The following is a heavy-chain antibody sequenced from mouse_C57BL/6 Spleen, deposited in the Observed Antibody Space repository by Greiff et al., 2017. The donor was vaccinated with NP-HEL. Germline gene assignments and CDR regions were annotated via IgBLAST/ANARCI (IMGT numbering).Heavy chain of an antibody. J-gene: IGHJ4*01. V-gene: IGHV1-9*01. D-gene: IGHD3-2*02. CDR1: GYTFTGYW. CDR2: ILPGSGST. CDR3: ARSCGSSGYVDYYAMDY. Sequence: VQLQQSGAELMKPGASVKLSCKATGYTFTGYWIEWVKQRPGHGLEWIGEILPGSGSTNYNEKFKGKATFTADTSSNTAYMQLSSLTTEDSAIYYCARSCGSSGYVDYYAMDYWGQGTSVTVSS.